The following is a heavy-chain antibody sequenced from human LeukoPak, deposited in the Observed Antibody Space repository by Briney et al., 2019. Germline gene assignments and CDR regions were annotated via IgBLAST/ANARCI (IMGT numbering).Heavy chain of an antibody. CDR3: VRHDGRGGATMGAFDS. CDR1: AGSFISSSHH. CDR2: VYYGRTT. V-gene: IGHV4-39*01. D-gene: IGHD5-12*01. Sequence: SETLSLTCTVSAGSFISSSHHWGWIRQSPGKGLEWIGTVYYGRTTYYNPSLDGRVTISLDTSANHFSLQLNSVTAADTAVYYCVRHDGRGGATMGAFDSWGQGSLVTVSS. J-gene: IGHJ5*01.